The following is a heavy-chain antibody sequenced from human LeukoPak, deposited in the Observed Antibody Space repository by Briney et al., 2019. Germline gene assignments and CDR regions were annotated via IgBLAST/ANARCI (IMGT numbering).Heavy chain of an antibody. Sequence: GGSLRLSCAASAFTFSSYAMNWVRQAPGKGLEWVSGISGSGGNTYYADSVKGRFTISRDNAKNSLYLQMNSLRADDTAVFYCARDRVGDWGDAFDIWGQGTVVTVSS. CDR2: ISGSGGNT. D-gene: IGHD7-27*01. J-gene: IGHJ3*02. CDR1: AFTFSSYA. V-gene: IGHV3-23*01. CDR3: ARDRVGDWGDAFDI.